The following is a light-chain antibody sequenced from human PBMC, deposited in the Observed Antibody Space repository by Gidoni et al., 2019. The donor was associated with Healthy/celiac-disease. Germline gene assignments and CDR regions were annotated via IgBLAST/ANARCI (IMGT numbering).Light chain of an antibody. Sequence: SYELTQPPSVSVSPGQTARITCSGDALPKKHAYWYQQKSGQAPVLVIYEDSKRPSGIPERFSGSSSGTMATLTISGAQVEDEADYYCYSTDSSGTHNVLFGGGTNLTVL. CDR1: ALPKKH. J-gene: IGLJ2*01. V-gene: IGLV3-10*01. CDR2: EDS. CDR3: YSTDSSGTHNVL.